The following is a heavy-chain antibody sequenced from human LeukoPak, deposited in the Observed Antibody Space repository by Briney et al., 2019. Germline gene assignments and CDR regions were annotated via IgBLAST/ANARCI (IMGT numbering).Heavy chain of an antibody. J-gene: IGHJ5*02. V-gene: IGHV4-59*12. CDR1: GGSISSYY. Sequence: SETLSLTCTVSGGSISSYYWSWIRQPPGKRLEWIGYIYYSGSTNYNPSLKSRVTISVDTSKNQFSLKLSSVTAADTAVYYCARGGRKNWFDPWGQGTLVTVSS. CDR3: ARGGRKNWFDP. CDR2: IYYSGST.